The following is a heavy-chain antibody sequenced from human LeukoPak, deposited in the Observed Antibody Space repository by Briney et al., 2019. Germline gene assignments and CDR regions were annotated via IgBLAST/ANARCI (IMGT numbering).Heavy chain of an antibody. D-gene: IGHD3-10*02. CDR1: GFTFDDYA. CDR2: ISGSSGST. V-gene: IGHV3-23*01. J-gene: IGHJ6*04. Sequence: GGSLRLSCAASGFTFDDYAMHWVRQAPGKGLEWVSTISGSSGSTYYADSVKGRFTISRDNSKNTLYLQMNSLRAEDTAVYYCAELGITMIGGVWGKGTTVTISS. CDR3: AELGITMIGGV.